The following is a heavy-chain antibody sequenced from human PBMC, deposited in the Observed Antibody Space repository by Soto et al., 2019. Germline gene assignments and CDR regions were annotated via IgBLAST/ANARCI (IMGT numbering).Heavy chain of an antibody. D-gene: IGHD3-9*01. J-gene: IGHJ4*02. CDR1: GYTFNNYA. V-gene: IGHV1-3*01. Sequence: GASVKVSCKASGYTFNNYAIHWVRQAPGHRLEWMGWINASSGNTKYAQKFQGRVTMTRDTSMSTAYMELSRLRSDDTAVYYCAREKGVLRYFDWHYFDYWGQGTLVTVSS. CDR2: INASSGNT. CDR3: AREKGVLRYFDWHYFDY.